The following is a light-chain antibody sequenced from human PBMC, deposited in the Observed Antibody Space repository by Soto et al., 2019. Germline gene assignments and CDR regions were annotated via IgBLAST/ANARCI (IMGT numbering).Light chain of an antibody. V-gene: IGKV4-1*01. J-gene: IGKJ1*01. CDR3: QQYYSSPPT. Sequence: DIVMIQSPDSLAVSLGERATINCKSSQSILSSSNNKNFLAWYQQKPGQSPDLLIYWASTRESGVPDRFSGSGSGTDFTLTISSLQAEDVAVYFCQQYYSSPPTFGQGTKVEI. CDR1: QSILSSSNNKNF. CDR2: WAS.